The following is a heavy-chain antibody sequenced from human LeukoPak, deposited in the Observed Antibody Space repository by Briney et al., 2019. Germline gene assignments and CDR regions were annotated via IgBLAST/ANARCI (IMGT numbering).Heavy chain of an antibody. D-gene: IGHD3-22*01. CDR2: ISGSGAST. Sequence: GGSLRLSCAASGFSFSSYAMTWVRQAPGKGLEWVSSISGSGASTYYADSVKGRFTISRDNSKSTLVLQMNSLRVEDTAVYHCVKDRETYYDPGGYYCIWLDPWGLGTLVTVSS. CDR1: GFSFSSYA. V-gene: IGHV3-23*01. J-gene: IGHJ5*02. CDR3: VKDRETYYDPGGYYCIWLDP.